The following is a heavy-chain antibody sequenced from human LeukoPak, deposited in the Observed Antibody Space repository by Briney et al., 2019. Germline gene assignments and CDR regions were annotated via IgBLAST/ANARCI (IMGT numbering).Heavy chain of an antibody. CDR1: GFTFSSYE. Sequence: PGGSLRLSCAASGFTFSSYEMSWVRQAPGKGLEWVSYISSSGSTIYYADSVKGRFTISRDNAKNSLYLQMNSLRAEDTAVYYCARDSRDGSSWYELFDYWGQGTLVTVSS. D-gene: IGHD6-13*01. CDR2: ISSSGSTI. V-gene: IGHV3-48*03. J-gene: IGHJ4*02. CDR3: ARDSRDGSSWYELFDY.